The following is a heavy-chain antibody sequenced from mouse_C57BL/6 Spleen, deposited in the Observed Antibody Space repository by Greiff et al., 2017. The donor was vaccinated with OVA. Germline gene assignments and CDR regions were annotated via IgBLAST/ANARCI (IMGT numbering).Heavy chain of an antibody. J-gene: IGHJ4*01. Sequence: VQLKQSGPELVKPGASVKISCKASGYAFSSSWMNWVKQRPGKGLEWIGRIYPGDGDTNYNGKFKGKATLTADKSSSTAYMQLSSLTSEDSAVYFCAREGSSSYAMDYWGQGTSVTVSS. CDR3: AREGSSSYAMDY. V-gene: IGHV1-82*01. CDR2: IYPGDGDT. D-gene: IGHD1-1*01. CDR1: GYAFSSSW.